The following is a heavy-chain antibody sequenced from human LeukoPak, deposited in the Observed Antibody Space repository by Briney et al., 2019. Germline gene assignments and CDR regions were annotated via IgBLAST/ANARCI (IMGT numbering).Heavy chain of an antibody. Sequence: PGGSLRFSCSASGFAFSRYTMNWIRQSPVKGLEWVSFISGNSRYISYAESVKGRFTISRDSAKNSLFLQMDSLRAEDTAVYYCASAIVGATLGYWGQGTLVTVSS. D-gene: IGHD1-26*01. CDR3: ASAIVGATLGY. CDR1: GFAFSRYT. J-gene: IGHJ4*02. CDR2: ISGNSRYI. V-gene: IGHV3-21*01.